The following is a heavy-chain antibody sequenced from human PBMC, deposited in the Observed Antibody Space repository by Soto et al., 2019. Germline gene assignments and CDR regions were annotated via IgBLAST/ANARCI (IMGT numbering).Heavy chain of an antibody. CDR3: ARGSIVYYDTSGYYLPFDY. J-gene: IGHJ4*02. V-gene: IGHV4-59*11. CDR1: GGSISIHY. D-gene: IGHD3-22*01. CDR2: IYYNGDS. Sequence: SETLSLTCTVSGGSISIHYWSWIRQPPGKGLEWIGKIYYNGDSNYNPSLKSRVTISVDTSKNQFSLKLTSVTAADTAVYYCARGSIVYYDTSGYYLPFDYWGQRTLVIGSS.